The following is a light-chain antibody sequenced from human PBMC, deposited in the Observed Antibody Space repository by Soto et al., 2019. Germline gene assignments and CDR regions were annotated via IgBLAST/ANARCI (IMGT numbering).Light chain of an antibody. J-gene: IGKJ3*01. CDR1: QSVSSY. CDR3: QQRSNWAAA. CDR2: DAS. Sequence: EIVLTQSPATLALSPGERATLSCRASQSVSSYVAWYQQKPGQAPRLLIYDASNRATGIPARFSGSGSGTDFTLTISSLEPEDFAVYCCQQRSNWAAAFGPGTKVDIK. V-gene: IGKV3-11*01.